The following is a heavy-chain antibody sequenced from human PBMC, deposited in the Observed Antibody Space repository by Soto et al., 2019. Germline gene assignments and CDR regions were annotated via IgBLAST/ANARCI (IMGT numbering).Heavy chain of an antibody. CDR1: GYTFTSYG. D-gene: IGHD1-1*01. CDR2: ISAHNGNT. Sequence: QVHLVQSGAEVKKPGASVKVSCKASGYTFTSYGITWVRQAPGQGLEWMGWISAHNGNTDYAQKLPGRVIVTRDTSTSTAYMELRSLRSDDTVVYYCARGRYGDYWGQGALVTVSS. J-gene: IGHJ4*02. CDR3: ARGRYGDY. V-gene: IGHV1-18*01.